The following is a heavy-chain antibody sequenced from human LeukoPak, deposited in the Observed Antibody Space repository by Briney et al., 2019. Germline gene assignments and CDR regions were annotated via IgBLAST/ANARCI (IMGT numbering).Heavy chain of an antibody. CDR3: ARGAAVAGKLYYFDY. CDR1: GFTLFTYS. D-gene: IGHD6-19*01. Sequence: GGSLRLSCAASGFTLFTYSMNWVRQAPGKWLEWVSSISGDSRYIYYADSMKGRFTISRDNAKNSLYLQMNSLRAEDTAVYYCARGAAVAGKLYYFDYWGQGTLVTVSS. CDR2: ISGDSRYI. V-gene: IGHV3-21*01. J-gene: IGHJ4*02.